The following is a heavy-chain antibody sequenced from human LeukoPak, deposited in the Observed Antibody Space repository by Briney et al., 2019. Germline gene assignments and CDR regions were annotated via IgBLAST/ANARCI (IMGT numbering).Heavy chain of an antibody. D-gene: IGHD2-15*01. J-gene: IGHJ4*02. V-gene: IGHV3-23*01. CDR3: AKDIVVVTHGDY. Sequence: GGSLRLSCAASGFTFSSYAMSWVRQAPGKGLEWVSAISGSGGSTYCADSVKGRFTISRDNSKNTLYLQMNSLRAEDTAVYYCAKDIVVVTHGDYWGQGTLVTVSS. CDR1: GFTFSSYA. CDR2: ISGSGGST.